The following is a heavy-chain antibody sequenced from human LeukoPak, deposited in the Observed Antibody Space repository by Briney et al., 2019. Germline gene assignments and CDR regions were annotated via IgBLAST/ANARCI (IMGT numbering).Heavy chain of an antibody. CDR1: GYTFTSYG. J-gene: IGHJ3*02. CDR3: AKVPYPPYYYDSSGYSEAFDI. CDR2: ISAYNGNT. D-gene: IGHD3-22*01. V-gene: IGHV1-18*01. Sequence: ASVKVSCKASGYTFTSYGISWVRQAPGQGLEWMGWISAYNGNTNYAQKLQGRVTMTTDTSTSTAYMELRSLRSDDTAVYYCAKVPYPPYYYDSSGYSEAFDIWGQGTMVTVSS.